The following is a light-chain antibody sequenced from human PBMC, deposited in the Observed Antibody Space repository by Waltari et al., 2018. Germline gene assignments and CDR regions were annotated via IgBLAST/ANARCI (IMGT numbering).Light chain of an antibody. CDR3: CSYAGGATWV. CDR1: SDDVGSYNF. V-gene: IGLV2-23*02. J-gene: IGLJ3*02. Sequence: QSALTQPASVSGSAGQSITISCTGTSDDVGSYNFVSWYQQNPGKAPRLLISEVTKRPPGVSSPFSGSKSGIKASLTISGLQTEDEADYYCCSYAGGATWVFGGGTKLTVL. CDR2: EVT.